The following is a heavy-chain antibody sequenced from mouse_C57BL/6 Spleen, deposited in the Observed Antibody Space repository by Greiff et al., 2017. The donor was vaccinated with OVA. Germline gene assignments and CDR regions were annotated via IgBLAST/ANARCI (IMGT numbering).Heavy chain of an antibody. Sequence: QVQLQQPGAELVKPGASVKLSCKASGYTFPSYWMQWVKQRPGQGLEWIGEIDPSDSYNNYNQKFKGKATLTVDTSSSTAYMQLRSLTSEDSSVYYCASKMDWYFDVWGTGTTVTVSS. CDR3: ASKMDWYFDV. V-gene: IGHV1-50*01. J-gene: IGHJ1*03. CDR1: GYTFPSYW. CDR2: IDPSDSYN.